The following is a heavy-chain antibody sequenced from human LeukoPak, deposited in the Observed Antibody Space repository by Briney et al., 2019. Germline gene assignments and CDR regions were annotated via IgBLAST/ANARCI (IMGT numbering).Heavy chain of an antibody. J-gene: IGHJ4*02. CDR3: ARRPHYSNGNYYFDY. D-gene: IGHD6-25*01. Sequence: GESLKISCKGSGYSFTSYWIGWVRQMPGKGLEWMGIIYPGDSDARYSPSFQGQVTISADKSISTAYLQWSSLKASDTAMYYCARRPHYSNGNYYFDYWGQGTLVTVSS. CDR2: IYPGDSDA. CDR1: GYSFTSYW. V-gene: IGHV5-51*01.